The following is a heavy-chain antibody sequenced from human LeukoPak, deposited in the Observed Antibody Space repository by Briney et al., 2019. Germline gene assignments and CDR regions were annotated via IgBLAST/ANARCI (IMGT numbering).Heavy chain of an antibody. CDR3: ARLAPITIFGVAIWWVFDY. CDR1: GGSFSGYY. Sequence: SETLSLTCAVYGGSFSGYYWSWIRQPPGKGLEWIGEINKSGTTNYHPSLKSRVTISVDTSKNQFSLKLSSVTAADTAVYYCARLAPITIFGVAIWWVFDYWGQGTLDTVSS. CDR2: INKSGTT. J-gene: IGHJ4*02. D-gene: IGHD3-3*01. V-gene: IGHV4-34*01.